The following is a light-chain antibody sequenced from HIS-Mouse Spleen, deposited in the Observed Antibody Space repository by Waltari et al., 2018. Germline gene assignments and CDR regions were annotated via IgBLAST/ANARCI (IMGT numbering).Light chain of an antibody. V-gene: IGLV3-10*01. J-gene: IGLJ2*01. CDR3: YSTDSSGNHRV. Sequence: SYELTQPPAVSVFPGQTARITCSGDALQKKYAEWYKQKSGQAPVLVIYEDSKRPSGIPERFSGSSSGTMATLTISGAQVEDEADYYCYSTDSSGNHRVFGGGTKLTVL. CDR2: EDS. CDR1: ALQKKY.